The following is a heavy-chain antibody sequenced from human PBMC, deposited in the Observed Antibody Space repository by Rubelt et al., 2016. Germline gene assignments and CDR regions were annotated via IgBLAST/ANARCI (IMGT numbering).Heavy chain of an antibody. D-gene: IGHD3-16*01. CDR1: GGSISSYY. CDR3: ARDGGAYVAWFDP. CDR2: IYYIGIT. Sequence: QVQLQESGPGLVKPSETLSLTRTVSGGSISSYYWSWIRQPPGKGLEWIGHIYYIGITNYNPSLKSRVTISVDPSKNQVSLKLSSVTAADTAVYYCARDGGAYVAWFDPWGQGTLVTVSS. J-gene: IGHJ5*02. V-gene: IGHV4-59*12.